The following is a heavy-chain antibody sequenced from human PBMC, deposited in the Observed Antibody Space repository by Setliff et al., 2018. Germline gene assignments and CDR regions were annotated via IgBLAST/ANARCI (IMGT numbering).Heavy chain of an antibody. CDR3: VRDRAAIVVGPPTAAFDI. J-gene: IGHJ3*02. V-gene: IGHV1-18*01. D-gene: IGHD2-2*01. Sequence: ASVKVSCKASGYRFSNYGINWVRQAPGQGLEWMGWISAHNDNTNFAQKFQGRVTLTADTSTSTAYMEVRSLRSDDTAQYYCVRDRAAIVVGPPTAAFDIWGQGTMVTVSS. CDR2: ISAHNDNT. CDR1: GYRFSNYG.